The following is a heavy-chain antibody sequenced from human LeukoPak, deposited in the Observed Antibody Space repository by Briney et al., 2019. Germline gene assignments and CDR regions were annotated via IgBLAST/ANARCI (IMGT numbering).Heavy chain of an antibody. CDR2: IIPILGIA. V-gene: IGHV1-69*02. D-gene: IGHD3-10*01. CDR3: ASGLSMVRGVIIAFDI. Sequence: SVKVSCKASGGTFISYTISWVRQAPGQGLEWMGRIIPILGIANYAQKFQGRVTITADKSTSTAYMELSSLRSEDTAVYYCASGLSMVRGVIIAFDIWGQGTMVTVSS. J-gene: IGHJ3*02. CDR1: GGTFISYT.